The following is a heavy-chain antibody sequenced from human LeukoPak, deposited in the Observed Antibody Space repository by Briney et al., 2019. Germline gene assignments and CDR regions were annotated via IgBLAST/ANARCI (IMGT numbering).Heavy chain of an antibody. Sequence: GGSLRLSCAASGFSFSHSWMSWVRQAPGKGLEWVGRIKSKTDGGTTDYAAPVKGRFTISRDDSKNTLYLQMNSLKMEGTAVYYCTTENYGGSNWFDPWGQGTLVTVSS. CDR2: IKSKTDGGTT. D-gene: IGHD4-23*01. CDR1: GFSFSHSW. J-gene: IGHJ5*02. CDR3: TTENYGGSNWFDP. V-gene: IGHV3-15*01.